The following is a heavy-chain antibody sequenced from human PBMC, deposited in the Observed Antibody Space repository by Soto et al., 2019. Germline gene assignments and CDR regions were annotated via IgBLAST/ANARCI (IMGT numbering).Heavy chain of an antibody. CDR2: IYYSVYT. Sequence: SETLSLTCTVSGDSIRSYYWSWIRQPPGKGLEWIGYIYYSVYTSYNPSLKSRVTISVDTSKNQFSLKLSSVTAADTAVYYCARCFSGNYPSRTEEQYYFDSWGQGTLVTVSS. CDR1: GDSIRSYY. CDR3: ARCFSGNYPSRTEEQYYFDS. D-gene: IGHD1-26*01. V-gene: IGHV4-59*01. J-gene: IGHJ4*02.